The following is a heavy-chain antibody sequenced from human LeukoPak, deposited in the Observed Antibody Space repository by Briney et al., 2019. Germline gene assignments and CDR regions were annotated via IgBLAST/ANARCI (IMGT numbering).Heavy chain of an antibody. J-gene: IGHJ3*02. V-gene: IGHV1-69*06. Sequence: GASVKVSCKASGGTFSSYAISWVRQAPGQGLEWMGGIIPIFGTANYAQKFQGRVAITADKSTSTAYMELSSLRSEDTAVYYCASLGTSSSSAFDIRGQGTMVTVSS. D-gene: IGHD6-6*01. CDR2: IIPIFGTA. CDR1: GGTFSSYA. CDR3: ASLGTSSSSAFDI.